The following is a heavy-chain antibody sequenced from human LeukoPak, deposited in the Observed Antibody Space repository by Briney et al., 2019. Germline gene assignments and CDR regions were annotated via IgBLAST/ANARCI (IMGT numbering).Heavy chain of an antibody. J-gene: IGHJ6*02. Sequence: ASVKVSCKASGYTFTSYGISWVRQAPGQGLEWMGWISAYNGNTNYAQKLQGRVTMTTDTSTSTAYMELRSLRSDDTAVYYCARSLIVVVPAAAHYYGMDVWGQGTTVTVSS. CDR3: ARSLIVVVPAAAHYYGMDV. CDR2: ISAYNGNT. D-gene: IGHD2-2*01. CDR1: GYTFTSYG. V-gene: IGHV1-18*01.